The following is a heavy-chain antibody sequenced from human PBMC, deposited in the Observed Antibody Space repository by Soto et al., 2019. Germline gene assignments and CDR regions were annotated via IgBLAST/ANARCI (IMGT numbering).Heavy chain of an antibody. J-gene: IGHJ4*02. V-gene: IGHV3-64*04. D-gene: IGHD1-26*01. CDR3: AKDLISWEQLRDYFDY. CDR2: ISGSGGST. CDR1: GFTFSSYA. Sequence: GGSLRLSCSASGFTFSSYAMHWVRQAPGKGLEYVSAISGSGGSTYYADSVKGRFTISRDNSKNTLYLQMNSLRAEDTAVYYCAKDLISWEQLRDYFDYWGQGTLVTVSS.